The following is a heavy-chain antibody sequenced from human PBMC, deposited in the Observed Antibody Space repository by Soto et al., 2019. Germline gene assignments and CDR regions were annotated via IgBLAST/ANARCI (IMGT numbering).Heavy chain of an antibody. CDR1: GYTLTELS. D-gene: IGHD5-12*01. CDR3: ATISGYIGYADFDY. V-gene: IGHV1-24*01. J-gene: IGHJ4*02. CDR2: FDPEDGET. Sequence: ASVKVSCKVSGYTLTELSMHWVRQAPGKGLEWMGGFDPEDGETIYAQKFQGRVTMTEDTSTDTAYMELSGLRSEDTAVYYCATISGYIGYADFDYWGQGTLVTVSS.